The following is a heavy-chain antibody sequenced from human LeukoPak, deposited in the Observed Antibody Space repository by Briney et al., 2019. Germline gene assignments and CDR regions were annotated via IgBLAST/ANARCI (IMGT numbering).Heavy chain of an antibody. CDR1: GFTVSSNY. Sequence: GGSLRLSCAASGFTVSSNYMSWVRQAPGKGLQWVSVIYSGGSTYYADSVKGRFTISRDNSKNTLYLQMNSLRAEDTAVYYCARVSFADSSGWYPLFDYWGQGTLVTVSS. CDR2: IYSGGST. CDR3: ARVSFADSSGWYPLFDY. D-gene: IGHD6-19*01. V-gene: IGHV3-53*01. J-gene: IGHJ4*02.